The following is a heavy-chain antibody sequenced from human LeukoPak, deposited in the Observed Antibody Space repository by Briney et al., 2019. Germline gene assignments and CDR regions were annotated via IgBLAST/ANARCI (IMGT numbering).Heavy chain of an antibody. CDR1: GYTFSSYG. J-gene: IGHJ6*03. V-gene: IGHV3-30*18. CDR2: ISYDGSNK. Sequence: SCKASGYTFSSYGMHWVRQAPGKGLEWVAVISYDGSNKYYADSVKGRFTISRDNSKNTLYLQMNSLRAEDTAVYYCAKIYRYYYMDVWGKGTTVTVSS. D-gene: IGHD4-11*01. CDR3: AKIYRYYYMDV.